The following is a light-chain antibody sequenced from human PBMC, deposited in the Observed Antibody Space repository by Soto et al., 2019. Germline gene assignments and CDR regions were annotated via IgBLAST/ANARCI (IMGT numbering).Light chain of an antibody. J-gene: IGKJ4*01. Sequence: EIVLTQSPGTLSLSPGESGTLSCRAGQTLSSSSLAWYQQKPGQAPRRLIYGASNRASGIPDRFSGGGSGTDFTLTISRLEPEDFAVYYCHQYGSSPLTFGGGTKVEI. V-gene: IGKV3-20*01. CDR1: QTLSSSS. CDR2: GAS. CDR3: HQYGSSPLT.